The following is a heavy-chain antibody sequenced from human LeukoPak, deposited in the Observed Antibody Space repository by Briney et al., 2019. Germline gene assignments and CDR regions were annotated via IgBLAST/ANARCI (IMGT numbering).Heavy chain of an antibody. CDR3: ARQQLQLWYD. V-gene: IGHV3-48*03. D-gene: IGHD5-18*01. Sequence: GGSLRLSCAASGFTFSDYEMNWVRQAPGKGLEWVSYISSSGGTIYYADSVKGRFTISRDNAKNSLSLQMNSLRAEDTAVYYCARQQLQLWYDWGQGTLVTVSS. CDR1: GFTFSDYE. J-gene: IGHJ4*02. CDR2: ISSSGGTI.